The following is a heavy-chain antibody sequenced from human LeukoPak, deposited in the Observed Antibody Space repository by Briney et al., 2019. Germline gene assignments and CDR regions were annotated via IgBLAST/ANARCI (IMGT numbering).Heavy chain of an antibody. D-gene: IGHD2-2*01. CDR3: ARGLGYCSSTSCYGVYFDY. CDR2: INAGNGNT. V-gene: IGHV1-3*01. J-gene: IGHJ4*02. CDR1: GNTFISYT. Sequence: GASVKVSCKASGNTFISYTMHWVRQAPGQRLEWMGWINAGNGNTKYSQKFQGRVTITRDTSTSTVHMELSSLRSEDTAVYYCARGLGYCSSTSCYGVYFDYWGQGTLVTVSS.